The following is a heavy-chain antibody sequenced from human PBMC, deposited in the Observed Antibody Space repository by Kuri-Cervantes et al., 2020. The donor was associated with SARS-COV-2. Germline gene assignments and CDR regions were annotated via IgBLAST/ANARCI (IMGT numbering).Heavy chain of an antibody. D-gene: IGHD3-10*01. CDR2: ISSNGGST. V-gene: IGHV3-64*01. Sequence: GESLKISCAASGFTFSGSDMHWVRQAPGKGLEYVSAISSNGGSTYYANSVKGRFTISRDNSKNTLYLQMGSLRAEDMAVYYCARDYYGSGSYSGLVGYWGQGTLVTVSS. CDR3: ARDYYGSGSYSGLVGY. CDR1: GFTFSGSD. J-gene: IGHJ4*02.